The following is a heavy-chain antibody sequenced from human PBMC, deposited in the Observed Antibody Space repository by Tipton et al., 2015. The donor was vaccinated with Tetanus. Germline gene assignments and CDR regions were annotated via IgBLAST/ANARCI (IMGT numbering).Heavy chain of an antibody. CDR3: VRPDRYCSGGSCYLALDS. V-gene: IGHV1-69*06. CDR1: GGTPRGYS. D-gene: IGHD2-15*01. J-gene: IGHJ5*01. CDR2: LIPMFGTP. Sequence: QLVQSGAEVKKPGSSVNVSCKASGGTPRGYSITWVRQAPGQGLEWMGGLIPMFGTPKYAPKFQGRVTITADTSTGTVYMDLSSLRSDDTAIYYCVRPDRYCSGGSCYLALDSWGQGTLITVSS.